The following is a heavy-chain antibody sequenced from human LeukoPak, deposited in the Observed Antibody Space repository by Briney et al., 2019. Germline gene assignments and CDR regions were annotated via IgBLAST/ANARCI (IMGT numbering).Heavy chain of an antibody. Sequence: GGSLRLSCAASGFTFSSYAMSWVRQAPGKGLEWVSAISGSGGSTYYADSVKGRFTISRDNSKNTLYLQMNSLRAEDTAVYYCAKALAAGGPYCYGMDVWGQGTTVTVSS. CDR2: ISGSGGST. CDR3: AKALAAGGPYCYGMDV. D-gene: IGHD2-15*01. J-gene: IGHJ6*02. CDR1: GFTFSSYA. V-gene: IGHV3-23*01.